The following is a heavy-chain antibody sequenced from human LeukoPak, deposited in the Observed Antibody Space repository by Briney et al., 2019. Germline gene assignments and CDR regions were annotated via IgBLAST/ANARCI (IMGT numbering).Heavy chain of an antibody. V-gene: IGHV4-39*01. CDR3: AGTQPPDNIDY. CDR2: IYYSGST. CDR1: GGSVSSSAYF. D-gene: IGHD1-14*01. J-gene: IGHJ4*02. Sequence: ETLSLTCTVSGGSVSSSAYFWGWIRQPPGRGLEWIGSIYYSGSTYYHPSLKSRVTMSVDKSKNHFSLQLTSVTAADTAVYYCAGTQPPDNIDYWGQGALVTVSS.